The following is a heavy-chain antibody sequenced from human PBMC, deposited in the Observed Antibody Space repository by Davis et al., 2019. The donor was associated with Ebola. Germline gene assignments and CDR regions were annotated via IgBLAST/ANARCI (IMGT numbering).Heavy chain of an antibody. D-gene: IGHD2-8*01. V-gene: IGHV5-51*01. CDR1: GYDFTKYW. Sequence: GESLKISCEASGYDFTKYWIGWVRQMPGKGLEWMGIIYPGDSDTRYNPSFEGQVTISADKSTTTAYLQWSRLKASDTAMYYCARHLLPYVSLDYWGQGTLVTVSS. CDR2: IYPGDSDT. J-gene: IGHJ4*02. CDR3: ARHLLPYVSLDY.